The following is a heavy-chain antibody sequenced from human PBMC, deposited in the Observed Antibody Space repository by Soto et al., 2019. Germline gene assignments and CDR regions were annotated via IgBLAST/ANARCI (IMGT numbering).Heavy chain of an antibody. CDR1: GASINNGDYY. CDR2: IYVTGTT. J-gene: IGHJ4*02. Sequence: SETLSLTCTVSGASINNGDYYWIWIRQTPGKGLEWVGYIYVTGTTYYNPALKTRLAISIDRAKSQFSLRLTSVTAADTAVYYCARLYWSYYASSGYLDQWGQGTLVTVSS. CDR3: ARLYWSYYASSGYLDQ. D-gene: IGHD3-22*01. V-gene: IGHV4-30-4*08.